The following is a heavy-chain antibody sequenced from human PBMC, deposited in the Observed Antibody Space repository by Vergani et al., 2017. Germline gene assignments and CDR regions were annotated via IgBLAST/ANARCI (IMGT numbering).Heavy chain of an antibody. Sequence: EVQLVQSGAEVKKPGESLRISCKGSGYSFTSYWNSWVRQMPGKGLEWMGRIDPSDSYTNYSPSFQGHVTIAADKSISTAYLQWSSLKASDTAMYCCARRAVAGTWYFDLWGRGTLVTVSS. CDR1: GYSFTSYW. CDR2: IDPSDSYT. CDR3: ARRAVAGTWYFDL. D-gene: IGHD6-19*01. V-gene: IGHV5-10-1*03. J-gene: IGHJ2*01.